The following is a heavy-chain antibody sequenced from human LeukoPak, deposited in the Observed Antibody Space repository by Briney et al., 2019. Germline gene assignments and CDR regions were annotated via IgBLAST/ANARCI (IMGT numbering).Heavy chain of an antibody. CDR3: ARWIGGSGSYYFDY. CDR1: GYTFTGYY. CDR2: INPNSGGT. J-gene: IGHJ4*02. D-gene: IGHD3-10*01. Sequence: ASVKVSCKASGYTFTGYYMHWVRQAPGQGLEWMGWINPNSGGTNYAQKFQGRVTMTRDTSISTAYMELSSLRSEDTAVYYCARWIGGSGSYYFDYWGQGTLVTVSS. V-gene: IGHV1-2*02.